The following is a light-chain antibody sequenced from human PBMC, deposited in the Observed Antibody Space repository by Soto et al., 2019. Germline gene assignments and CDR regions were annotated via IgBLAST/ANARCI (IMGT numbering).Light chain of an antibody. V-gene: IGKV1-5*01. Sequence: GDRVTITCRASQSINHWLAWYQQKPGKAPKFLIYDASTLRNGVPSRFSGRGSGTEFTLTISSLQPDDFATYYCQQYDSHPYTFGRGTK. CDR2: DAS. CDR3: QQYDSHPYT. CDR1: QSINHW. J-gene: IGKJ2*01.